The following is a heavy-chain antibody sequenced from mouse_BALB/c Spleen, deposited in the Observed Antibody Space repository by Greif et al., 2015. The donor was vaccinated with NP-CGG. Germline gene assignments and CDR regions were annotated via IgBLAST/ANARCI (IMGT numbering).Heavy chain of an antibody. D-gene: IGHD4-1*02. Sequence: VQVVESGAELAKPGASVKMSCKASGYTFTSYWMHWVKQRPGQGLEWIGYINPSTGYTEYNQKFKDKATLTADKSSSTAYMQLSSLTSEDSAVYYCAREPTGPYFDYWGQGTTLTVSS. J-gene: IGHJ2*01. CDR3: AREPTGPYFDY. CDR1: GYTFTSYW. V-gene: IGHV1-7*01. CDR2: INPSTGYT.